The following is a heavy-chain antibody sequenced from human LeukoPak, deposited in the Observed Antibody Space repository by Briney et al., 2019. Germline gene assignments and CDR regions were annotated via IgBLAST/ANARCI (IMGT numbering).Heavy chain of an antibody. CDR3: ASSLSYYYYGMDV. V-gene: IGHV4-30-4*01. Sequence: SQTLSLTCTVSGGSISSGDYYWSWIRQPPGKGLEWIGYIYYSGSTYYNPSLKSRVTISVDTSKNQFSLKLSSVTAADTAVYYCASSLSYYYYGMDVWGQGTTVTVSS. J-gene: IGHJ6*02. CDR1: GGSISSGDYY. CDR2: IYYSGST.